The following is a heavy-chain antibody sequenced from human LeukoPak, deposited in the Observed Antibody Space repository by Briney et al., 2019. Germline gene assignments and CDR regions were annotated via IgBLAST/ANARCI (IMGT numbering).Heavy chain of an antibody. CDR1: GYTFTGQY. J-gene: IGHJ4*02. Sequence: GASVKVSCKASGYTFTGQYLHWVRQAPGQGLEWMGWINPNSGGTNYAQKFQGRVTMTRDTSISTAYMELSRLISDDTAVYYCARLGGYCSSTSCQDAEKNWGQGTLVTVSS. CDR3: ARLGGYCSSTSCQDAEKN. D-gene: IGHD2-2*01. CDR2: INPNSGGT. V-gene: IGHV1-2*02.